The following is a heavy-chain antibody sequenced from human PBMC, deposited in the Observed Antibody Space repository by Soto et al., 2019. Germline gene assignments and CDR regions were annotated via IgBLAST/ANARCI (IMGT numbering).Heavy chain of an antibody. V-gene: IGHV3-30*18. CDR1: GFTFSSYG. CDR2: ISYDGSNK. J-gene: IGHJ4*02. D-gene: IGHD6-6*01. Sequence: QVQLVESGGGVVQPGRSLRLSCAASGFTFSSYGMHWVRQAQGKGLEWVAVISYDGSNKYYADSVKGRFTISRDNSKNTLYLQMNSLRAEDTAVYYCAKGYSSSSVDYWGQGTLVTVSS. CDR3: AKGYSSSSVDY.